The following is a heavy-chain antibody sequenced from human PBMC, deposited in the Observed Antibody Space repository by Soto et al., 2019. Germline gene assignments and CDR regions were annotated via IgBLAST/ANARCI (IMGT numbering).Heavy chain of an antibody. D-gene: IGHD2-15*01. V-gene: IGHV5-51*01. CDR1: GYSFTSYW. CDR2: IYPGDSDT. Sequence: PGESLKISCKGSGYSFTSYWIGWVRQMPGKGLEWMGIIYPGDSDTRYSPSFQGQVTISADKSISTAYLQWSSLKASDTAMYYCARCTRYCSGGSCYPDAFDIWGQGTMVTVSS. CDR3: ARCTRYCSGGSCYPDAFDI. J-gene: IGHJ3*02.